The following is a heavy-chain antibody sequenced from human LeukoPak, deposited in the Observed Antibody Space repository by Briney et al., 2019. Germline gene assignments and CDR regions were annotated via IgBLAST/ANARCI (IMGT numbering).Heavy chain of an antibody. CDR1: GGSISSYY. Sequence: SEILSLTCTVSGGSISSYYWSWIRQPPGRGLEWIGYIFYTGSTNYNPSLKSRVTISVDTSKNQFSLKVTSVTAADTAVYYCARYGGNSGEYFQHWGQGTLVTVSS. CDR2: IFYTGST. V-gene: IGHV4-59*08. D-gene: IGHD4-23*01. J-gene: IGHJ1*01. CDR3: ARYGGNSGEYFQH.